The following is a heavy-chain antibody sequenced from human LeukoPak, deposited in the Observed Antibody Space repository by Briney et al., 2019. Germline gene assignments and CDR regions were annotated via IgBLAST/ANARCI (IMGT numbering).Heavy chain of an antibody. CDR3: ARLVQRYCSGGSCDY. Sequence: SETLSLTCAVYGGSFSGYYWSWIRQPPGKGLEWIGEINHSGSTNYNPPLKSRVTISVDTSKNQFSLKLSSVTAADTAVYYCARLVQRYCSGGSCDYWGQGTLVTVSS. J-gene: IGHJ4*02. V-gene: IGHV4-34*01. CDR2: INHSGST. CDR1: GGSFSGYY. D-gene: IGHD2-15*01.